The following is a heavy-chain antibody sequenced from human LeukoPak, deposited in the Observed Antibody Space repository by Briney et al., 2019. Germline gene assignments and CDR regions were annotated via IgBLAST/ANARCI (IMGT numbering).Heavy chain of an antibody. CDR1: GSTFTGYY. V-gene: IGHV1-2*02. D-gene: IGHD3-22*01. CDR2: INPNSGGT. Sequence: GASVKVSCKASGSTFTGYYMHWVRQAPGQGLEWMGWINPNSGGTNNAQKFQGRVTMTRDTSISTAYMELSRLRSDDTAVYYCARDQRGGYSYYDSSAQTDGAFDIWGQGTMVTVSS. CDR3: ARDQRGGYSYYDSSAQTDGAFDI. J-gene: IGHJ3*02.